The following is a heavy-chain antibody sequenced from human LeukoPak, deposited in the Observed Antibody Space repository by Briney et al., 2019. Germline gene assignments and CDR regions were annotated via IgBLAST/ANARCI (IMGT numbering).Heavy chain of an antibody. Sequence: GASVKVSCKASGYTFTSYDINWVRQATGQGLEWMGWINAGNGDTKYSQKFQGRVTITRDTSASTAYMELSSLRSEDTAVYYCARGYCSSTSCYTSNAFDIWGQGTMVTVSS. J-gene: IGHJ3*02. D-gene: IGHD2-2*02. V-gene: IGHV1-3*01. CDR1: GYTFTSYD. CDR2: INAGNGDT. CDR3: ARGYCSSTSCYTSNAFDI.